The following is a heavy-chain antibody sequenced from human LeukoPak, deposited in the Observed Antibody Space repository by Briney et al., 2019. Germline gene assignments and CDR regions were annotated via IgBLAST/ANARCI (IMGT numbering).Heavy chain of an antibody. CDR2: INPTGGST. J-gene: IGHJ2*01. CDR1: GYTFTSYY. CDR3: ARDLNWYFDL. V-gene: IGHV1-46*01. Sequence: ASVKVSCKASGYTFTSYYMHWARQAPGEGLEWMGIINPTGGSTSYAQKLQGRVTMTTDTSTSTAYMELRSLRSDDTAVYYCARDLNWYFDLWGRGTLVTVSS.